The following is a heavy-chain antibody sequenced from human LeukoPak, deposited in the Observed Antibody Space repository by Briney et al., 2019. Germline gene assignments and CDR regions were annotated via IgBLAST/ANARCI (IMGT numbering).Heavy chain of an antibody. CDR3: ARPNITSYYDSSGYDAFDV. V-gene: IGHV5-51*01. Sequence: PGESLKISFKGSGYKFITYWGTWVRQMPGKGLEWMGIIYPDDSDTRYSPSFQGQVTISADKSINTAYLQSSSLKASDTAMYFCARPNITSYYDSSGYDAFDVWGQGTLVAVSS. CDR1: GYKFITYW. D-gene: IGHD3-22*01. CDR2: IYPDDSDT. J-gene: IGHJ3*01.